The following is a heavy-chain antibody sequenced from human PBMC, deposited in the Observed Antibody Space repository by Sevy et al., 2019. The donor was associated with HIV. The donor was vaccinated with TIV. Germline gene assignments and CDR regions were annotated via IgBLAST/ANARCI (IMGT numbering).Heavy chain of an antibody. CDR1: GFTVSTYA. Sequence: GGSLRLSCAASGFTVSTYAMHWLRQAPGKGLEWVAVISHDERTTYYADSVKGRFTISRDNSKNTLYLQMDSLRPEDTTIYYCARDPGNSGNYWGQGTLVTVSS. CDR2: ISHDERTT. V-gene: IGHV3-30*04. CDR3: ARDPGNSGNY. J-gene: IGHJ4*02. D-gene: IGHD1-1*01.